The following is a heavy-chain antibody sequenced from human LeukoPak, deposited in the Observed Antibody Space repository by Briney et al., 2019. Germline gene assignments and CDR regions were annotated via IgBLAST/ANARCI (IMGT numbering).Heavy chain of an antibody. CDR2: ISGSGGGT. CDR3: AKDPLNSSGWYFGY. J-gene: IGHJ4*02. CDR1: GFTFSSYA. Sequence: QPGGSLRLSCAASGFTFSSYAMSWVRQAPGKGLEWVSAISGSGGGTYYADSVKGRFTISRDNSKNTLHLQMNSLRAEDTAVYYCAKDPLNSSGWYFGYWGQGTLVTVSS. V-gene: IGHV3-23*01. D-gene: IGHD6-19*01.